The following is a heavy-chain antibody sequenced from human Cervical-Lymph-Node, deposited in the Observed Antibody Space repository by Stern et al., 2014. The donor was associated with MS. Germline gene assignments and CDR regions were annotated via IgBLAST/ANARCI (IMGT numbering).Heavy chain of an antibody. J-gene: IGHJ6*02. CDR3: ARPRRPYFFRGNHHYYGMDV. CDR2: ISYDGSNE. Sequence: AHLVESGGGVVQPGRSLRLSCAASGFTFSSYGMHWVRQAPGKGLEWVTLISYDGSNEYYADSVKGRFTISRDNSKNTVYLQMNSLRPEDTAVYYCARPRRPYFFRGNHHYYGMDVWGQGTRVSVSS. D-gene: IGHD2/OR15-2a*01. CDR1: GFTFSSYG. V-gene: IGHV3-30*03.